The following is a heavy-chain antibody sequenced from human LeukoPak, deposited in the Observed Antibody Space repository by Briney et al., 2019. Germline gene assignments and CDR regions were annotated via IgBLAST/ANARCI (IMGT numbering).Heavy chain of an antibody. V-gene: IGHV3-23*01. Sequence: PGGSLRLSREASGFTFSSYAMSWVRQARGKGLEWVSAISGSGVTTHYAGSVKGRFSISRDNSKNTLYLQMNSLRAEDTALYYCARDFNGGSSWFYYFDYWGQGTLVTVSS. D-gene: IGHD6-13*01. CDR1: GFTFSSYA. J-gene: IGHJ4*02. CDR3: ARDFNGGSSWFYYFDY. CDR2: ISGSGVTT.